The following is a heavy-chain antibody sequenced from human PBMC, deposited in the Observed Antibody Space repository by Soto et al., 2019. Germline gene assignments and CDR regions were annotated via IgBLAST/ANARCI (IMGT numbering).Heavy chain of an antibody. CDR1: GGTFSSYA. CDR2: IIPIFGTA. Sequence: QVQLVQSGAVVKKPGSSVKVSCKASGGTFSSYAISWVRQAPGQGLEWMGGIIPIFGTANYAQQFQGRVTITADESTSTAYMELSSLSSEDTAVYYCASAELAYCGGDCYSSYWGQGTLVTVSS. CDR3: ASAELAYCGGDCYSSY. J-gene: IGHJ4*02. D-gene: IGHD2-21*02. V-gene: IGHV1-69*01.